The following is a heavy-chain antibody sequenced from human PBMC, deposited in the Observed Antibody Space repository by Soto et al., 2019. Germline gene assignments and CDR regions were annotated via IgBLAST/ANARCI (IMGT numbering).Heavy chain of an antibody. D-gene: IGHD3-9*01. J-gene: IGHJ5*02. CDR1: GGSISSGDYY. CDR3: ARESHDILTSYYNRWFDP. Sequence: PSETLSLTCTVSGGSISSGDYYWSWIRQPPGKGLEWTGYIYYSGSTYYNPSLKSRVTISVDTSKNQFSLKLSSVTAADTAVYYCARESHDILTSYYNRWFDPWGQGTLVTGSS. V-gene: IGHV4-30-4*01. CDR2: IYYSGST.